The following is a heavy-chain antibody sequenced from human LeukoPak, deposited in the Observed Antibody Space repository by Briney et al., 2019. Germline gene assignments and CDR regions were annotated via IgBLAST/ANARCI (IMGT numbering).Heavy chain of an antibody. CDR2: ISSSSSYI. CDR1: GFTFSSYS. V-gene: IGHV3-21*01. CDR3: ARSGPTYGSGSYVPVY. Sequence: PGGSLRLSCAASGFTFSSYSMNWVRQAPGKGLEWVSSISSSSSYIYYADSVKGRFTISRDNAKNSLYLQMNSLRAEDTAVYYCARSGPTYGSGSYVPVYWGQGTLVTVSS. D-gene: IGHD3-10*01. J-gene: IGHJ4*02.